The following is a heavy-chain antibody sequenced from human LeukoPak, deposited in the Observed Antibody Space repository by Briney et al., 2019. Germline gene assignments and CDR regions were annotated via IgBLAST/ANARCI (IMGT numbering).Heavy chain of an antibody. V-gene: IGHV4-30-4*01. CDR1: GGSISSGDYY. CDR2: IYYSGST. D-gene: IGHD3-22*01. Sequence: SETLSLTCTVSGGSISSGDYYWSWIRQPPGKGLEWIGYIYYSGSTYYNPSLKSRVTISVDTSKNQFSLKLSSVTAADTAVYYCARGKDYYDSSGYYRMGAPNDYWGQGTLVTVSS. J-gene: IGHJ4*02. CDR3: ARGKDYYDSSGYYRMGAPNDY.